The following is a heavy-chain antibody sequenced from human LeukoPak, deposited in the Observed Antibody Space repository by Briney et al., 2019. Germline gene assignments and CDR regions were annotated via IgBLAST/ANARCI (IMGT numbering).Heavy chain of an antibody. D-gene: IGHD5-18*01. CDR1: GGSISSYY. CDR2: IYYSGST. V-gene: IGHV4-59*01. Sequence: PSETLSLTCTVSGGSISSYYWSWIRQPPGKGLEWIGYIYYSGSTNYNPSLKSRVTISVDTSKNQFFLKLSSVTAADTAVYYCARGYGYGLVYFDYWGQGTLVTVSS. CDR3: ARGYGYGLVYFDY. J-gene: IGHJ4*02.